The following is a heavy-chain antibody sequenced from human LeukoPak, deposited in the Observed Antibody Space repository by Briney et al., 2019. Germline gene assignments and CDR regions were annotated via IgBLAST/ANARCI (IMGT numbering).Heavy chain of an antibody. D-gene: IGHD3-10*01. CDR2: ISAYNGKT. J-gene: IGHJ4*02. V-gene: IGHV1-18*01. CDR1: GYTFTTYG. Sequence: ASVKVSCKASGYTFTTYGITWVRQAPGQGLEWMGWISAYNGKTDSAQKLQGRVTMTTDTSTSTAYMELRSLRSDDTAVYYCARTIYGSGTYSLDYWGQGTLVTVSS. CDR3: ARTIYGSGTYSLDY.